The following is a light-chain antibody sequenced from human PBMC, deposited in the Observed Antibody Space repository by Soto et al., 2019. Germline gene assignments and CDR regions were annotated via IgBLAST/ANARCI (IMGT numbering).Light chain of an antibody. CDR1: SSDVGGYNS. CDR3: SSYTSNSTRV. Sequence: QSALTQPASVSGSPGQSITFSCTGTSSDVGGYNSVSWYQQHPGKAPKVMIYDVSNRPSGVSNRFSGSKSGNTASLTISGLQAEDEADYYCSSYTSNSTRVFGTGTKVTVL. CDR2: DVS. J-gene: IGLJ1*01. V-gene: IGLV2-14*01.